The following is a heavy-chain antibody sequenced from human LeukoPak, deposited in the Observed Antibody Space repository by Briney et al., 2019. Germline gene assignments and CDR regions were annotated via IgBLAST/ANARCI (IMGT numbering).Heavy chain of an antibody. V-gene: IGHV3-23*01. Sequence: GGSLRLSCAASGFTFSSYAMSWVRQAPGKGPEWVSAISGSGGSTYYADSVKGRFTISRDNSKNTLYLQMNSLRAEDTAVYYCAKGAPSPLRYFDWLLYSRAFDIWGQGTMVTVSS. CDR1: GFTFSSYA. CDR2: ISGSGGST. J-gene: IGHJ3*02. CDR3: AKGAPSPLRYFDWLLYSRAFDI. D-gene: IGHD3-9*01.